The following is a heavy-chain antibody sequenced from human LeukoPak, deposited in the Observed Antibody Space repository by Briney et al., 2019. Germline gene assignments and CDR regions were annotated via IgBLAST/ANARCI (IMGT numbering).Heavy chain of an antibody. Sequence: PSETLSLTCAVYGGSFSGYYWGWIRQPPGKGLEWIGSIYYSGSTYYNPSLKSRVTISVDTSKNQFSLKLSSVTAADTAVYYCASNDYYYYYMDVWGKGTTVTISS. J-gene: IGHJ6*03. CDR2: IYYSGST. CDR3: ASNDYYYYYMDV. CDR1: GGSFSGYY. V-gene: IGHV4-39*01.